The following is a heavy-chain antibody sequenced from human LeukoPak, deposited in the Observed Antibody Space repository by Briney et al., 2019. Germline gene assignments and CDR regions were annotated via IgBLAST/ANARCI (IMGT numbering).Heavy chain of an antibody. Sequence: SETLSLTCTLSVYSISRGYYWGWIRQPPGKGLEWIGSFYHSGSTYYNPSLKSRVTISVDAPKNQFAQKLSSVTAADAAVYYCARGRGGQFDYWGQGTLVTVSS. CDR3: ARGRGGQFDY. V-gene: IGHV4-38-2*02. J-gene: IGHJ4*02. CDR2: FYHSGST. CDR1: VYSISRGYY.